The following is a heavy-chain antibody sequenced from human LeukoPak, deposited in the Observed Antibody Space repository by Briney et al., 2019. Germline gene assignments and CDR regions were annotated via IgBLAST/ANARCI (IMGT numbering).Heavy chain of an antibody. V-gene: IGHV4-4*07. Sequence: SETLSLTCTVSGVSIRSYYWSWIRQPAGKGLEWIGRFHTSGSTNYNPSLKSRVIMSVDTSKNQFSLKLTSVTAADTAVYYCARAGDYGDYVGWFDPWGQGTLVTVSS. CDR1: GVSIRSYY. D-gene: IGHD4-17*01. J-gene: IGHJ5*02. CDR2: FHTSGST. CDR3: ARAGDYGDYVGWFDP.